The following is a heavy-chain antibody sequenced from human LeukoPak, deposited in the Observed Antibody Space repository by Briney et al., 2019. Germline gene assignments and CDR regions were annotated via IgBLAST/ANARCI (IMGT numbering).Heavy chain of an antibody. J-gene: IGHJ5*02. V-gene: IGHV4-30-2*01. CDR2: IYHSGST. Sequence: SETLSLTCAVSGGSISSGGYSWGWIRQPPGKGLEWIGYIYHSGSTYYNPSLKSRATISVDRSKNQFSLKLSSVTAADTAVYYCARMVWGSGSYPYWFDPWGQGTLVTVSS. CDR1: GGSISSGGYS. CDR3: ARMVWGSGSYPYWFDP. D-gene: IGHD3-10*01.